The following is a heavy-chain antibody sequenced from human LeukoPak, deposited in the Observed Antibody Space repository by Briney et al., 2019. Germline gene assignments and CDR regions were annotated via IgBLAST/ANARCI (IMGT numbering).Heavy chain of an antibody. J-gene: IGHJ4*02. CDR1: GFTFSNYG. CDR3: ARGGAARPDY. CDR2: ISSSSSNI. Sequence: PGGSLRLSCAASGFTFSNYGMSWVRQAPGKGLEWVSYISSSSSNINYADSVRGRFTISRDNAKSSLYLHMDSLRVEDMAVYYCARGGAARPDYWGQGTLVTVSS. V-gene: IGHV3-21*01. D-gene: IGHD6-6*01.